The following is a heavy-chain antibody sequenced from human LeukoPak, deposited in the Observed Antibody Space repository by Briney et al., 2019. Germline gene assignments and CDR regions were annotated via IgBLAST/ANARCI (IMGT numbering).Heavy chain of an antibody. CDR1: GFTFSTYS. CDR2: ISSNNRYI. CDR3: AKEVRGYFDL. J-gene: IGHJ2*01. Sequence: GGSLRLSCAASGFTFSTYSMNWVRQAPGKGLEWVSSISSNNRYIYYADSVKGRFTISRDNAKNSLYLQMNSLRAEDTALYYCAKEVRGYFDLWGRGTLVTVSS. V-gene: IGHV3-21*04.